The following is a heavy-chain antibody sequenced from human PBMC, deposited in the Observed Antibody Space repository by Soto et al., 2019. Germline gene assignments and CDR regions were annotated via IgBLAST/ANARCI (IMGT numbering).Heavy chain of an antibody. J-gene: IGHJ4*02. Sequence: SETLSLTCTVSGGSISRSSYYWGWIRQPPGKGLEWIGTIYYSGSTYYNPSLKSRVTISVDTSKNQFSLKLSSVTAADTAVYYCAGRPPPASKIFDYWGQGTLVTVSS. V-gene: IGHV4-39*01. CDR3: AGRPPPASKIFDY. D-gene: IGHD2-2*01. CDR2: IYYSGST. CDR1: GGSISRSSYY.